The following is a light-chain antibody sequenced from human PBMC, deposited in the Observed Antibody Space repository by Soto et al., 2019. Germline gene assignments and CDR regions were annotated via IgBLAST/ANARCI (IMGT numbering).Light chain of an antibody. CDR1: QSVSSN. J-gene: IGKJ1*01. CDR2: GAS. CDR3: QQYNTWGT. Sequence: EIVMTQSPATLSVSPGERATLSCRASQSVSSNLAWYQQKPGQAPRLLIYGASTRATGIPARFSGSGSGTEFTLTISSLQPDDFAVYHCQQYNTWGTFGQGTKVEIK. V-gene: IGKV3-15*01.